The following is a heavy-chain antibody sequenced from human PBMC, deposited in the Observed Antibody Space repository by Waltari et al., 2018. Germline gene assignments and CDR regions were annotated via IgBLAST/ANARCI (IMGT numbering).Heavy chain of an antibody. D-gene: IGHD3-10*01. CDR1: GYTFTDYY. J-gene: IGHJ4*02. CDR3: ATARSYGSGSSPQD. CDR2: VDPEDGET. Sequence: IQLQQSGAEVKKPGATVKISCKASGYTFTDYYMHWVQQAPGKGLEWMGRVDPEDGETIYAEKFQGRVTITADTSTDTAYMELSSLRSEDTAVYYCATARSYGSGSSPQDWGQGTLVTVSS. V-gene: IGHV1-69-2*01.